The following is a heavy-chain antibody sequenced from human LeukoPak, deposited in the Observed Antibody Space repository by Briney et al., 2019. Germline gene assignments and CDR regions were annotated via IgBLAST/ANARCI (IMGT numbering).Heavy chain of an antibody. CDR3: ARGTARHTDY. J-gene: IGHJ4*02. D-gene: IGHD2-21*02. CDR1: GGSISSYY. CDR2: IYYSGST. V-gene: IGHV4-59*01. Sequence: PSETLSLTCTVSGGSISSYYWSWIRQPPGKGLEWIGYIYYSGSTNYNPSLKSRVTISVDTSKNQFSLKLSSVTAADTAVYYCARGTARHTDYWGQGTLVTVSS.